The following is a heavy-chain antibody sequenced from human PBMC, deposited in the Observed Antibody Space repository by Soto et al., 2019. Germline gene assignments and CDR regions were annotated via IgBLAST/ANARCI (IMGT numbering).Heavy chain of an antibody. CDR3: ARSIWAVLMTTIDYYGMDV. CDR1: GYTFINYY. J-gene: IGHJ6*02. V-gene: IGHV1-46*01. Sequence: QVQLVQSGAEVEKPGASVKVSCKASGYTFINYYIHWVRQAPGQGLEWMGIINPNGGSTTYAQKCEGRASMTRDTSTSTVYMELSSLRSADTAVYYCARSIWAVLMTTIDYYGMDVWGQGTTVSVSS. D-gene: IGHD2-21*02. CDR2: INPNGGST.